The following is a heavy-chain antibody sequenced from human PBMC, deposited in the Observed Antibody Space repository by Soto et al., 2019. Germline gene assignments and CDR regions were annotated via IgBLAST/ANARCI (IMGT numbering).Heavy chain of an antibody. CDR3: ARDKSDTAMVIDY. CDR1: GFTFSSYA. CDR2: ISYDGSNK. J-gene: IGHJ4*02. D-gene: IGHD5-18*01. Sequence: VQLVESGGGLVQPGGSLRLTCVASGFTFSSYAMHWVRQAPGKGLEWVAVISYDGSNKYYADSVKGRFTISRDNSKNTLYLQMNSLRAEDTAVYYCARDKSDTAMVIDYWGQGTLVTVSS. V-gene: IGHV3-30-3*01.